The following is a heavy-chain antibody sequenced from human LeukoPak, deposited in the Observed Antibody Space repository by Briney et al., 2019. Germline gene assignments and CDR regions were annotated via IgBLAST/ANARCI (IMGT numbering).Heavy chain of an antibody. CDR1: GFTFSSYS. D-gene: IGHD6-13*01. CDR3: ARDLRTGQQQAYYFDY. J-gene: IGHJ4*02. Sequence: PGGSLRLSCAASGFTFSSYSMNWVRQAPGKGLEWVSSISSSSSYIYYADSVKGRFTISRDNAKNSLYLQMNSLRAEDTAVYYCARDLRTGQQQAYYFDYWGQGTLVTVSS. V-gene: IGHV3-21*01. CDR2: ISSSSSYI.